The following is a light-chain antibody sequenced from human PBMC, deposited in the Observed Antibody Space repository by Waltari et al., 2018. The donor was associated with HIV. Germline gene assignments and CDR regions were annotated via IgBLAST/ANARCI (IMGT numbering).Light chain of an antibody. CDR2: SYY. V-gene: IGLV1-47*01. Sequence: QSVLTQHPSASGTPGKRVPIPCSGWSCNIGASYVYCYQQVQGTAPKLLIYSYYHRPSVVPARCSGSKSGTSASLAISGLRSEDEADYYCAAWDDSLSGYVFGTGTKVTVL. J-gene: IGLJ1*01. CDR1: SCNIGASY. CDR3: AAWDDSLSGYV.